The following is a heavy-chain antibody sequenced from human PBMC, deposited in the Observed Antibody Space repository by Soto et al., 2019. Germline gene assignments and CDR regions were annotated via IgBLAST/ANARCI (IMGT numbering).Heavy chain of an antibody. J-gene: IGHJ5*02. V-gene: IGHV2-5*01. D-gene: IGHD3-10*01. CDR1: GFSLSTSGVG. CDR3: AHSLITMVRGVDLNWFDP. Sequence: SGPTLVNPTQTLTLTCPFSGFSLSTSGVGVGWIRQPPGKALEWLALIYWNDDKRYSPSLKSRLTITKDTSKNQVVLTMTNMDPVNTATYYCAHSLITMVRGVDLNWFDPWGQGTLVTVAS. CDR2: IYWNDDK.